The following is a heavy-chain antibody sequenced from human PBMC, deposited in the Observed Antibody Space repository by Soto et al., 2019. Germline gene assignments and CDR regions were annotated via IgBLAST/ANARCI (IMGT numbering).Heavy chain of an antibody. CDR2: IYHSGST. J-gene: IGHJ5*02. V-gene: IGHV4-4*02. CDR3: ARDLVITMVRGGENWFDP. CDR1: GGSISSSNW. D-gene: IGHD3-10*01. Sequence: ETLSLTCAVSGGSISSSNWWSCVRQPPGKGLEWIGEIYHSGSTNYNPSLKSRVTISVDKSKNQFSLKLSSVTAADTAVYYCARDLVITMVRGGENWFDPWGQGTLVTVSS.